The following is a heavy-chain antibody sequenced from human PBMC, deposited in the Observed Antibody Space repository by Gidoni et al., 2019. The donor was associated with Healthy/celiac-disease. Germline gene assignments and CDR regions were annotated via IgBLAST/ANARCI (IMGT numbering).Heavy chain of an antibody. Sequence: QVQLVQSGAEVKKPGSSVKVSCKASGGPFSSYSISWVRQAPGQGLEWMGGIIPIFGTANYAQKFQGRVTITADKSTSTAYMELSSLRSEDTAVYYCARELVGYCSGGSCYRGVDYWGQGTLVTVSS. CDR3: ARELVGYCSGGSCYRGVDY. CDR1: GGPFSSYS. J-gene: IGHJ4*02. D-gene: IGHD2-15*01. CDR2: IIPIFGTA. V-gene: IGHV1-69*06.